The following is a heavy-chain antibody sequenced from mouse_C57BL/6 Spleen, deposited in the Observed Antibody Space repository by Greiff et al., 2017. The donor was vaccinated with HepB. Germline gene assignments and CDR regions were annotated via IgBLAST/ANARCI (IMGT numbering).Heavy chain of an antibody. CDR1: GYTFTSYW. V-gene: IGHV1-53*01. CDR2: INPSNGGT. CDR3: ARSGGYYGDYYAMDY. D-gene: IGHD1-1*01. Sequence: VQLQQPGPELVKPGASVKLSCKASGYTFTSYWMHWVKQRPGQGLEWIGNINPSNGGTNYNEKFKSKATLTVDTASSTAYMQLSSLTSEASAVYYCARSGGYYGDYYAMDYWVQGTSVTVSS. J-gene: IGHJ4*01.